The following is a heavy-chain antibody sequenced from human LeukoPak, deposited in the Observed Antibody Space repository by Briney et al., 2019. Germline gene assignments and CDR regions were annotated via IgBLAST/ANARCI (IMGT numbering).Heavy chain of an antibody. CDR1: GDSVSNNSAA. CDR3: ARDIAHRGYGMDV. CDR2: TYYRSKWYN. J-gene: IGHJ6*02. D-gene: IGHD2-15*01. V-gene: IGHV6-1*01. Sequence: SQTLSLTCAISGDSVSNNSAAWHWIRQSPSRGLEWLGRTYYRSKWYNDYAVSVKSRITINPDTYKNQFSLQLNSVTPEDTAVYYCARDIAHRGYGMDVWGQGTTVTVSS.